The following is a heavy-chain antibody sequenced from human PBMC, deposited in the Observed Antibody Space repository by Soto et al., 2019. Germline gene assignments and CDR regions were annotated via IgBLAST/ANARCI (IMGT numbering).Heavy chain of an antibody. CDR2: IKKDGSEK. Sequence: EVQLVESGGGLVQPGGSLRLSCAASGFTFSSYWMSWVRQAPGKGLEWVANIKKDGSEKYYVDSVKGRFTIYRDNAKNSLYLKMNSMRAEDTAVYYCARVSSGWTNWFDPWGQGTLVTVSS. CDR3: ARVSSGWTNWFDP. J-gene: IGHJ5*02. D-gene: IGHD6-19*01. CDR1: GFTFSSYW. V-gene: IGHV3-7*04.